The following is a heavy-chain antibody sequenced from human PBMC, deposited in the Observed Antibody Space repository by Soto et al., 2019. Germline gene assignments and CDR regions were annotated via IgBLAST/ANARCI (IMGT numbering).Heavy chain of an antibody. CDR1: GFTFKDLA. Sequence: GGPLRLSWAAAGFTFKDLAIHWVRQVPGGVLKLMAAISYDDNTGFYAESVKGRFASSKDKAKNTLHLQMNSLRLEDTAVNFCVRGFGSTVRTHADKWGQGSRVTVSA. V-gene: IGHV3-30*09. CDR2: ISYDDNTG. D-gene: IGHD4-4*01. J-gene: IGHJ4*02. CDR3: VRGFGSTVRTHADK.